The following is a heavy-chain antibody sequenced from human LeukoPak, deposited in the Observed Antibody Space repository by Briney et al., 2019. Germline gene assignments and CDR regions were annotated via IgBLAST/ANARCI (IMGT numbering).Heavy chain of an antibody. CDR2: ISGDGGST. Sequence: GGSLLLSGAASGFTFSTYAMSGGRPAPGEGLEGVSSISGDGGSTYYAESVKGRFTISRDNSKNTLYLQMNSLRAEDTAVYYCAKRPDCSTTNCFRFEYWGQGTLVTVSS. CDR3: AKRPDCSTTNCFRFEY. V-gene: IGHV3-23*01. CDR1: GFTFSTYA. J-gene: IGHJ4*02. D-gene: IGHD2-2*01.